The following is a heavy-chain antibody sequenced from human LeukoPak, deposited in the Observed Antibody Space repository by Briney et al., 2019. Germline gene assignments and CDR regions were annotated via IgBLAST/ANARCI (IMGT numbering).Heavy chain of an antibody. CDR1: GGSVSSYY. D-gene: IGHD6-13*01. CDR3: ARHAGADYSSWNYFDY. Sequence: SETLSLTCTVSGGSVSSYYWSWIRQPPGKGLEWIAYIYYSGSSNYNPSLKSRATISLDTSKNQFSLKLSSVTAADTAVYYCARHAGADYSSWNYFDYWGQGTLVTVSS. CDR2: IYYSGSS. V-gene: IGHV4-59*08. J-gene: IGHJ4*02.